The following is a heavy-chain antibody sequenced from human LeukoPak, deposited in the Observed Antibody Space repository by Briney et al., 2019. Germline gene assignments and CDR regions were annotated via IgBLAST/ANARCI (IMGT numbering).Heavy chain of an antibody. D-gene: IGHD1-26*01. CDR3: ARPEGALKGGTHYFDY. Sequence: PSETLSLTCAVYGEYFSTYYYSWIRQPPGKGLEWIGEINHSGSTNYNPSLKSRVTISVDTSKNQFSLKLSSVTAADTAVYYCARPEGALKGGTHYFDYWGQGTLVTVSS. J-gene: IGHJ4*02. V-gene: IGHV4-34*01. CDR1: GEYFSTYY. CDR2: INHSGST.